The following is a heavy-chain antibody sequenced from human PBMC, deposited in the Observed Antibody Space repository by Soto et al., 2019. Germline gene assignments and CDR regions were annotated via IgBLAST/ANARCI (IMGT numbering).Heavy chain of an antibody. V-gene: IGHV3-30-3*01. CDR1: GFN. CDR3: AMTVRPTSWNFDY. D-gene: IGHD1-26*01. CDR2: ISYDGNNK. J-gene: IGHJ4*02. Sequence: QVQLVESGGGVVQPGRSLRLSCAASGFNMHWVRQAPGKGLEWVAVISYDGNNKYYADSVKGRFSISRDNSKNTLSLQMNSLRTEDTAVYYCAMTVRPTSWNFDYWAQGTLVTVSS.